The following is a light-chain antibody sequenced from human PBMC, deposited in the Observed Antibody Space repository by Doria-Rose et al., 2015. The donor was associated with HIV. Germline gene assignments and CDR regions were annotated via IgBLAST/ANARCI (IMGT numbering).Light chain of an antibody. CDR3: QQYGSSPQT. CDR2: DAS. J-gene: IGKJ1*01. CDR1: QSVSSY. V-gene: IGKV3-20*01. Sequence: GERATLSCRASQSVSSYLAWYQQKPGQAPRLLIYDASNRATGIPARFSGSGSGTDFTLTISRLEPEDFAVYYCQQYGSSPQTFGQGTKVEIK.